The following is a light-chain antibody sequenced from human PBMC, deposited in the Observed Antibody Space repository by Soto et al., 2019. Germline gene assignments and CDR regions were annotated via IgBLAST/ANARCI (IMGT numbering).Light chain of an antibody. Sequence: EIVLTQSPATLSLSPGERATLSCRASQSVSSYVAWYQHKPGQAPRLLIYDASNRATGIPARFSGSGSGTDFTLAISGLEPEDFAVYYCQQRSSWPPYTFGQGTKLEIK. CDR3: QQRSSWPPYT. J-gene: IGKJ2*01. CDR1: QSVSSY. CDR2: DAS. V-gene: IGKV3-11*01.